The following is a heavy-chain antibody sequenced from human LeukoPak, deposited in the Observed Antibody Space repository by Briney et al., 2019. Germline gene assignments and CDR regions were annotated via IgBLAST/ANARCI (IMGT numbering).Heavy chain of an antibody. J-gene: IGHJ6*03. D-gene: IGHD3-16*01. CDR2: ISGSGDNT. CDR3: AKGLRTGVGPYMGYHYYMDV. CDR1: GFTFSNYV. Sequence: GGSLRLSCAASGFTFSNYVMNWVRQAPGKGLDWVSGISGSGDNTYYADSVKGRFTISRDNSKNTLYLQMNSLRAEDTAVYYCAKGLRTGVGPYMGYHYYMDVWGKGATVTVSS. V-gene: IGHV3-23*01.